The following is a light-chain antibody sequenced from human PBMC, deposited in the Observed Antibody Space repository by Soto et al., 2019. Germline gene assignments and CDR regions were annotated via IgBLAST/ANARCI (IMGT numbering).Light chain of an antibody. Sequence: QSALTQPPSASGSPGQSVTISCTGTSSDGGDYNFVSWYQQHPGKAPKLMIYEVTKRPSGVPDRFSGSKSGNTASLTVSGLQAEDEADYYCSSYAGSNNLFGGGTKLTVL. CDR1: SSDGGDYNF. J-gene: IGLJ2*01. V-gene: IGLV2-8*01. CDR2: EVT. CDR3: SSYAGSNNL.